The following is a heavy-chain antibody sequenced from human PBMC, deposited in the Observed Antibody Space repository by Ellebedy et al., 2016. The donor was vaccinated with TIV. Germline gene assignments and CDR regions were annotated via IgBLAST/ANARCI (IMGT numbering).Heavy chain of an antibody. CDR1: EFAFETDW. CDR2: INQDGSGK. D-gene: IGHD2-2*01. Sequence: GESLKISCAASEFAFETDWMTWVRQAPGKGLEWVANINQDGSGKSYVDSVKGRFSISRDNAKNSLYLQMNSLRAEDTAVYYCARGGATSSRYWRNWGQGALVTVSS. CDR3: ARGGATSSRYWRN. V-gene: IGHV3-7*01. J-gene: IGHJ4*02.